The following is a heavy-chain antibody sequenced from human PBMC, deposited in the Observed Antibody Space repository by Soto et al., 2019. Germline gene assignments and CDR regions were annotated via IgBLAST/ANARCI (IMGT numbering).Heavy chain of an antibody. V-gene: IGHV3-30*18. Sequence: QVQLVESGGGVVQPGRSLRLCCAAAGLTFRDCVMHLVRQAPGKGLEWVAVVTYVETEIQYAESVRGRFTISRDNSKNMVYLQMDSLRVKDTAVYYCVKEQSSGYWRTADYWGQGTLITVSS. CDR1: GLTFRDCV. CDR2: VTYVETEI. D-gene: IGHD6-25*01. J-gene: IGHJ4*02. CDR3: VKEQSSGYWRTADY.